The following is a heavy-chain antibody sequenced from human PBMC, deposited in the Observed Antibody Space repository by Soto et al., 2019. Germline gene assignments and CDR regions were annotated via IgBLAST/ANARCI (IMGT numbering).Heavy chain of an antibody. CDR2: IYYSGST. CDR3: ARDPSYDHRNGMDV. CDR1: GGSISSGGYY. Sequence: QVQLQESGPGLVKPSQTLSLTCTVSGGSISSGGYYGSWIRQHPGKGLEWIGYIYYSGSTYYNPSLKSRVTISVDTSKNQFSLKLSSVTAADTAVYYCARDPSYDHRNGMDVWGQGTTVTVSS. V-gene: IGHV4-31*03. D-gene: IGHD3-22*01. J-gene: IGHJ6*02.